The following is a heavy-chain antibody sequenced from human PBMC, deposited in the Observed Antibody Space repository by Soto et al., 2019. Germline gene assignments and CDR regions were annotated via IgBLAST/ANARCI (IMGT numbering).Heavy chain of an antibody. CDR3: VKVGYCSGVSCYSDDAFDL. V-gene: IGHV3-30*18. Sequence: QVQLVESGGGVVQSGRSLRLSCTASGFIFSTYGMHWVRQAPGKGLEWVALVSSDGSSKFYADSMKGRFTISRDNSKNTLYLQMNSLRTEDTAVYYCVKVGYCSGVSCYSDDAFDLWGQGTGVTVSS. D-gene: IGHD2-15*01. J-gene: IGHJ3*01. CDR1: GFIFSTYG. CDR2: VSSDGSSK.